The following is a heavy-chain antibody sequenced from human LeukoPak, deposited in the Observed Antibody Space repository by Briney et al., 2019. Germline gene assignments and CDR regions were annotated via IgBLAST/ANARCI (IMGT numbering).Heavy chain of an antibody. J-gene: IGHJ4*02. CDR2: IYYSGST. Sequence: PSETLSLTCTVSGGSISSSSYYWGWIRQPPGKGLEWIGSIYYSGSTYYNPSLKSRVTISVDTSKNQFSLKLSSVTAVDTAVYYCARHVGIAVAGPGDYWGQGTLVTVSS. CDR1: GGSISSSSYY. D-gene: IGHD6-19*01. CDR3: ARHVGIAVAGPGDY. V-gene: IGHV4-39*01.